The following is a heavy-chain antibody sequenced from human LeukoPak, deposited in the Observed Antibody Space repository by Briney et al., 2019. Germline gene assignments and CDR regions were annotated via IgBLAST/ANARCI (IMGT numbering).Heavy chain of an antibody. CDR3: AKDKEAAGRKPSPPTDY. CDR2: ISGSGGST. V-gene: IGHV3-23*01. Sequence: GSLRLSCAASGFTFSSYAMSWVRQAPGKGLEWVSAISGSGGSTYYADSVKGRFTISRDNSKNTLYLQMNSLRAEDTAVYYCAKDKEAAGRKPSPPTDYWGQGTLVTVSS. D-gene: IGHD6-13*01. CDR1: GFTFSSYA. J-gene: IGHJ4*02.